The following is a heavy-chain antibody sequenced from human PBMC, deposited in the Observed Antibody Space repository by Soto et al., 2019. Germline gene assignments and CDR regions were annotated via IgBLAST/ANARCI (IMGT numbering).Heavy chain of an antibody. CDR1: GYTFTSYG. CDR2: ISAYNGNT. CDR3: ARVLVYSSNGVCHQYYFGY. J-gene: IGHJ4*02. Sequence: ASVKVSCKASGYTFTSYGIRWVRQATGQALEWMGWISAYNGNTNFAQKLQGRVTMTTDTSTSTAYMESRSQLYNDMAVYYCARVLVYSSNGVCHQYYFGYWGKGTRGTVSS. D-gene: IGHD2-8*01. V-gene: IGHV1-18*03.